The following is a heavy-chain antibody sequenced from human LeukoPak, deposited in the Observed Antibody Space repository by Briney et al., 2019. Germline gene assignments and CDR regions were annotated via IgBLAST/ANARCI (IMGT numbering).Heavy chain of an antibody. CDR2: IYSGGST. CDR1: GFTVSSNY. CDR3: ARVSLPYCGGDCYWSFFDY. V-gene: IGHV3-53*01. D-gene: IGHD2-21*02. Sequence: PGGSLRLSCAASGFTVSSNYMSWVRQAPGKGLERVSVIYSGGSTYYADSVKGRFTISRDNSKNTLYLQMNSLRAEDTAVYYCARVSLPYCGGDCYWSFFDYWGQGTLVTVSS. J-gene: IGHJ4*02.